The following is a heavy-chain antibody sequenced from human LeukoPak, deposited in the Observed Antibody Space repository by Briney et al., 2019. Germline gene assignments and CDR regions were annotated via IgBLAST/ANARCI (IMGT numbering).Heavy chain of an antibody. D-gene: IGHD2-15*01. J-gene: IGHJ3*02. CDR1: GYTLTELS. CDR2: FDPEDGET. CDR3: ATATKDVVAFDI. V-gene: IGHV1-24*01. Sequence: ASVKVSCKVSGYTLTELSMHWVRQAPGKGLEWMGGFDPEDGETIYAQKFQGRVTMTEDTSTDTAHMELSSLRSEDTAVYYCATATKDVVAFDIWGQGTMVTVSS.